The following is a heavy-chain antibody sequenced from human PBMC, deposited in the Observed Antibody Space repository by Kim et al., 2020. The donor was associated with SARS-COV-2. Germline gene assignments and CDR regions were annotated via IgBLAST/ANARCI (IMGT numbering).Heavy chain of an antibody. CDR3: ASRSTSPSDSYYYGMDV. V-gene: IGHV1-69*13. CDR1: GGTFSSYA. CDR2: IIPIFGTA. D-gene: IGHD2-2*01. Sequence: SVKVSCKASGGTFSSYAISWVRQAPGQGLEWMGGIIPIFGTANYAQKFQGRVTITADESTSTAYMELSSLRSEDTAVYYCASRSTSPSDSYYYGMDVWGQGTTVTVSS. J-gene: IGHJ6*02.